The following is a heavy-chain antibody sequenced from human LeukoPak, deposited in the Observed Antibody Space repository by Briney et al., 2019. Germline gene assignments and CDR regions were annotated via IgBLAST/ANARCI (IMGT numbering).Heavy chain of an antibody. CDR2: ISTNTTTI. Sequence: GGSLRLSCAASGFTFEFYSMNWVRQAPGKGLEWVSYISTNTTTIYYADSVKGRFTISRDNAKNSLYLQMNSLRVEDTAVYYCVRVGTSFDIWGQGTMVRVSS. V-gene: IGHV3-48*01. J-gene: IGHJ3*02. D-gene: IGHD7-27*01. CDR3: VRVGTSFDI. CDR1: GFTFEFYS.